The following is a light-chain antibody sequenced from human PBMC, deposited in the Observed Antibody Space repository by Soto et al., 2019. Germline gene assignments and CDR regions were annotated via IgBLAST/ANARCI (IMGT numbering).Light chain of an antibody. CDR3: SSKTSSSSPFV. J-gene: IGLJ1*01. CDR1: TSDVGAYNY. CDR2: EVS. Sequence: QSVLTQPASVSGSPGQSITISCTGSTSDVGAYNYVSWYKHHPGQAPQLMIYEVSNRPSGVSNRFSCSKSGNTASLTISGLQADDEGDYYCSSKTSSSSPFVFGTGTKVTVL. V-gene: IGLV2-14*01.